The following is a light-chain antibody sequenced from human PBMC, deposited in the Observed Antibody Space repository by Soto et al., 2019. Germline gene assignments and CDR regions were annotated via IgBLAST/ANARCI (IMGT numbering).Light chain of an antibody. V-gene: IGKV3-20*01. CDR1: QSVSRSL. Sequence: EIVLTQSPGTLSLSPGERATLSCRASQSVSRSLLAWYQQKPGQAPRLLIYGVSTRATGIADRFSGSGSGTDFTLTISRLEPEDFAVYYCQQYGNPPPYSFGQGTKVDIK. CDR2: GVS. J-gene: IGKJ2*03. CDR3: QQYGNPPPYS.